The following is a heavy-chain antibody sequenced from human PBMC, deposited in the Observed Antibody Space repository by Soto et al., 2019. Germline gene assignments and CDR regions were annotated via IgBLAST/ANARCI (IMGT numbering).Heavy chain of an antibody. V-gene: IGHV3-74*01. CDR1: GFTFSNYW. CDR3: AREWRPAVAY. J-gene: IGHJ4*02. D-gene: IGHD6-13*01. CDR2: IKSDGSTT. Sequence: EVQLVESGGGLVQPGGSLRLSCVASGFTFSNYWMYWVRQAPGKGLVWVSRIKSDGSTTNYADSVKGRFSISRDNAKNTLDLQMNSWRAGRTSVYYCAREWRPAVAYWGQGTLVTLSS.